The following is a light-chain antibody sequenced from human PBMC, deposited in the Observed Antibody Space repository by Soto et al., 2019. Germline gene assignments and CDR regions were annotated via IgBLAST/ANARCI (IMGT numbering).Light chain of an antibody. J-gene: IGKJ2*02. V-gene: IGKV3D-20*02. Sequence: EIVLTQSPGILSLSPGEGATLSCRASQTISSNSLAWFQQKPGQAPRLLIYDAYTRATGVAARFTGSGSATDFSLTITSLEPEDFAVYYCQQRAKWPSTFGPGTKVE. CDR3: QQRAKWPST. CDR2: DAY. CDR1: QTISSNS.